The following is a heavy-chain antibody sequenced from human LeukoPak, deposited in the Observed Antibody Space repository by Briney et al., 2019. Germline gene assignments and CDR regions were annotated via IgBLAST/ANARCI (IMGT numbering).Heavy chain of an antibody. D-gene: IGHD6-13*01. J-gene: IGHJ5*02. Sequence: PGGSLRLSCAASGFTFSSYAMSWVRQAPGKGLEWVSAISGSGGITYYADSVKGRFTISRDNSKNTLYLQMNSLRAEDTAVYYCAKDRSSSWYGGWFDPWGQGTLVTVSS. CDR3: AKDRSSSWYGGWFDP. CDR1: GFTFSSYA. CDR2: ISGSGGIT. V-gene: IGHV3-23*01.